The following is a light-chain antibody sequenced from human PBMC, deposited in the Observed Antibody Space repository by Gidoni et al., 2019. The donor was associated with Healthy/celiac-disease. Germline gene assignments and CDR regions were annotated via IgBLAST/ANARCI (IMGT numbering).Light chain of an antibody. Sequence: EIVMTQSPATLSVSPGERATLSCRASQSVSSNLAWYQQKPGQAPRLLIYGASPRATGIPARFSGSGSGTEFTLTISSLQSEDFAVYYCQQYHHWPPTYSFGQGTKLEIK. CDR1: QSVSSN. CDR3: QQYHHWPPTYS. V-gene: IGKV3-15*01. J-gene: IGKJ2*03. CDR2: GAS.